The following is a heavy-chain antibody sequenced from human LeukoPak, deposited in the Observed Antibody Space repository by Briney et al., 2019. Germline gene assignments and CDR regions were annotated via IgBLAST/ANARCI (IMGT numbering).Heavy chain of an antibody. J-gene: IGHJ3*02. CDR1: GYTFTSYG. CDR3: ARVDIVVVVAAPNDAFDI. V-gene: IGHV1-18*01. D-gene: IGHD2-15*01. Sequence: ASVKVSCKASGYTFTSYGISWVRQAPGQGLEWMGWISAYNGNTNYAQKLQGRVTMTTDTSTSTAYMELRSLRSDDTAVYYCARVDIVVVVAAPNDAFDIWGQGTMVTVSS. CDR2: ISAYNGNT.